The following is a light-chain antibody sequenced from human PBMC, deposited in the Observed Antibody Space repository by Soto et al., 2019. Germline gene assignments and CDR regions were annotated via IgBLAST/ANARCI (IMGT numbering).Light chain of an antibody. V-gene: IGLV2-14*01. CDR3: SSYTSSSTLG. J-gene: IGLJ1*01. CDR2: EVS. Sequence: QSVLTQPASVSGSPGQSITISCTGTSSDVGGHNYVSWYQQHPGKAPKLMIYEVSNRPSGVSNRFSGSKSGNTASLTISGLQAEDEADYYCSSYTSSSTLGFGTGTKVTVL. CDR1: SSDVGGHNY.